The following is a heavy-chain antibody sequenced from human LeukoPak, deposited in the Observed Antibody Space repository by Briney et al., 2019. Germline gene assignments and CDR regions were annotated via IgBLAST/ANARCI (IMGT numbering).Heavy chain of an antibody. CDR1: GFTFSDYW. V-gene: IGHV3-74*01. CDR3: ARLKVTVTSIP. D-gene: IGHD4-11*01. Sequence: GGSLRLSCAASGFTFSDYWMHWVRQAPGKGLVWVSRINPDGSSASYADSVKGRFTISRDNAKNTLYLQMNSLRAEDTAVYYCARLKVTVTSIPWGQGTLVTVSS. J-gene: IGHJ5*02. CDR2: INPDGSSA.